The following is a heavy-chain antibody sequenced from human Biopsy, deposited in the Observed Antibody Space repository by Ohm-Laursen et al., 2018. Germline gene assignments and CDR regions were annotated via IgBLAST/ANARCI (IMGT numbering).Heavy chain of an antibody. J-gene: IGHJ4*02. V-gene: IGHV4-59*08. Sequence: GTLSLTCTLSGASVRSHFLTWIRQPPGKGLQWIGSISNSGTTKSSHSLKSRVNISLHTSKNQLSLKLTSVTAADTAVYYCARLSTLFGVADFTDDWGQGTLVTVSS. CDR2: ISNSGTT. CDR1: GASVRSHF. CDR3: ARLSTLFGVADFTDD. D-gene: IGHD3-3*01.